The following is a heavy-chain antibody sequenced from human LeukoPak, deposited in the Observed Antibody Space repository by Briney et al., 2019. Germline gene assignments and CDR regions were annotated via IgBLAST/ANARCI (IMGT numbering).Heavy chain of an antibody. J-gene: IGHJ4*02. Sequence: GGSLRLSCAASGFPFNAYWMTWVRQAPGGGLEWVANIRQDGDTKYYVDSVKGRFTISRDNAMNSLYLQMNSLRAEDTAIYYCARSLPDGTTWYGRSDFWGQGTLVTVSS. D-gene: IGHD6-13*01. CDR3: ARSLPDGTTWYGRSDF. CDR2: IRQDGDTK. V-gene: IGHV3-7*03. CDR1: GFPFNAYW.